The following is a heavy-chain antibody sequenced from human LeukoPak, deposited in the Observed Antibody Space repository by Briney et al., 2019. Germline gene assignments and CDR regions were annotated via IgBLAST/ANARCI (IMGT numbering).Heavy chain of an antibody. V-gene: IGHV1-2*02. D-gene: IGHD2-15*01. J-gene: IGHJ4*02. CDR3: ARVKRGVVVVAATYYFDY. CDR2: INPNSGGT. Sequence: ASVKVSCKASGYTFTGYYMHWVRQAPGQGLEWMGWINPNSGGTNYAQKIQGRVTMTRDTSISTAYMELSRLRSDDTAVYYCARVKRGVVVVAATYYFDYWGQGTLVTVSS. CDR1: GYTFTGYY.